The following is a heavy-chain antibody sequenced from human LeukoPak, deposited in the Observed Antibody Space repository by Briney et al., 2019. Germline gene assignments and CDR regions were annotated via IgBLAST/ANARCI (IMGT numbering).Heavy chain of an antibody. CDR3: AKDPAPNPYSGYDYHFDY. V-gene: IGHV3-23*01. J-gene: IGHJ4*02. D-gene: IGHD5-12*01. Sequence: PGGSLRLSCAASGFTFSSYAMSWVRQAPGKGLEWVSAISGSGGSTYYADSVKGRFTISRDNSKNTLYLQMNSLRAEDTAVYYSAKDPAPNPYSGYDYHFDYWGQGTLVTVSS. CDR2: ISGSGGST. CDR1: GFTFSSYA.